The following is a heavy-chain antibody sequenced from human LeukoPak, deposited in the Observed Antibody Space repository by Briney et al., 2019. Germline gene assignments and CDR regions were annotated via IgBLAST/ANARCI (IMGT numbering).Heavy chain of an antibody. V-gene: IGHV4-34*01. Sequence: SETLSLTCAVYGGSFSGYYWSWIRQPPGKGLEWIGEINHSGSTNYDPSLKSRVTISVDTSKNQFSLKLSSVTAADTAVYYCARRGGYSYGYVVDYWGQGTLVTVSS. CDR3: ARRGGYSYGYVVDY. J-gene: IGHJ4*02. CDR1: GGSFSGYY. CDR2: INHSGST. D-gene: IGHD5-18*01.